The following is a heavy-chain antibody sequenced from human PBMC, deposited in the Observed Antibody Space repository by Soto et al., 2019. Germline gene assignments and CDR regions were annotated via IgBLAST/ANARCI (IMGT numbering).Heavy chain of an antibody. V-gene: IGHV3-23*01. CDR1: GFTFSSYA. D-gene: IGHD3-10*01. CDR2: ISGSGGST. Sequence: GSLRLSCAASGFTFSSYAMSWVRQAPGKGLEWVSAISGSGGSTYYADSVKGRFTISRDNSKNTLYLQMNSLRAEDTAVYYCAKSGDREHQLLWLGELVPDPFDYWGQGTLVTVYS. J-gene: IGHJ4*02. CDR3: AKSGDREHQLLWLGELVPDPFDY.